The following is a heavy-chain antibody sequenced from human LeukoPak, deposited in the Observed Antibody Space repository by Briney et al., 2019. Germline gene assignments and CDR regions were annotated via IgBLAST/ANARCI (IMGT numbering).Heavy chain of an antibody. CDR1: GGSFSGYY. D-gene: IGHD6-13*01. Sequence: SETLSLTCAVYGGSFSGYYWSWIRQPPGKGLEWIGEINHSGSTNYNPSLKSRVTISVDTSKNQFSLKLSSVTAADTAVYYCARAKDSRGPVYGYGFPPGGQEPLVTVP. J-gene: IGHJ5*02. CDR3: ARAKDSRGPVYGYGFPP. CDR2: INHSGST. V-gene: IGHV4-34*01.